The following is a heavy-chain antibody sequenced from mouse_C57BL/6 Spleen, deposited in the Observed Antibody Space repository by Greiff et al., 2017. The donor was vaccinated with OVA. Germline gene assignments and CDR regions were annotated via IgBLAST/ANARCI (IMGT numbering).Heavy chain of an antibody. V-gene: IGHV1-69*01. Sequence: VQLQQSGAELVMPGASVKLSCKASGYTFTSYWMHWVKQRPGQGLEWIGEIDPSDSYTNYNQKFKGKSTLTVDKSSSTAYMQLSSLTSEHSAVYYCLQTDYWGQGTSVTVSS. CDR1: GYTFTSYW. J-gene: IGHJ4*01. CDR2: IDPSDSYT. CDR3: LQTDY.